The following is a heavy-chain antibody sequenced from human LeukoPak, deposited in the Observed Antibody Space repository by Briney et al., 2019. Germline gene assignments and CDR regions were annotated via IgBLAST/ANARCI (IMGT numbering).Heavy chain of an antibody. CDR3: ARLRNTAMVNPYFDY. J-gene: IGHJ4*02. D-gene: IGHD5-18*01. Sequence: ASVKVSCKASGYTFTSYGISWVRQAPGQGLEWMGWVSAYNGNTNYAQKLQGRVTMTTDTSTSTAYMELRSLRSDDTAVYYCARLRNTAMVNPYFDYWGQGTLVTVSS. V-gene: IGHV1-18*01. CDR2: VSAYNGNT. CDR1: GYTFTSYG.